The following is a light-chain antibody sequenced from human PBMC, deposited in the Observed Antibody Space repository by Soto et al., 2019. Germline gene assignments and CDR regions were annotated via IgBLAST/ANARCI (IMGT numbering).Light chain of an antibody. CDR3: QQRSNWPVT. J-gene: IGKJ5*01. V-gene: IGKV3-11*01. Sequence: EIVLTQSPATLSLSPGERATLSCRASQSVSIYLAWYRQTPGQAPRLLIFDASRRATGIPARFSGSGSGTDFTLTISSLEPEDFAVYYCQQRSNWPVTFGQGTRLEIK. CDR1: QSVSIY. CDR2: DAS.